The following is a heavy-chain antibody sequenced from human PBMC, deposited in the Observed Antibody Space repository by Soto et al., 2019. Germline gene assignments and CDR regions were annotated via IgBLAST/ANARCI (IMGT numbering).Heavy chain of an antibody. CDR3: ARAHGPNCSSTSCPCDGMDV. CDR2: IYSGGST. CDR1: GFTVSSNY. V-gene: IGHV3-66*01. D-gene: IGHD2-2*01. J-gene: IGHJ6*02. Sequence: GGSLRLSCAASGFTVSSNYMSWVRQAPGKGLEWVSVIYSGGSTYYADSVKGRFTNSRHNSKNTLYLRMNSLRVEDTAVYYCARAHGPNCSSTSCPCDGMDVWGQGTTVTVSS.